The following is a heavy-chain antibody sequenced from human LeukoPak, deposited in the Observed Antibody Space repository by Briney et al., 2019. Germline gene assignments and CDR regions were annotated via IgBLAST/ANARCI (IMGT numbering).Heavy chain of an antibody. V-gene: IGHV1-69*13. CDR3: ARDRADYGHFDY. CDR2: IIPIFGTA. CDR1: GGTFSSYA. Sequence: ASVKVSCKASGGTFSSYAISWVRQAPGQGLEWMGGIIPIFGTANYAQKFQGRVTITADESTSTAYMELSSLRSEDTAVYYCARDRADYGHFDYWGQGTLVTVSS. D-gene: IGHD4-17*01. J-gene: IGHJ4*02.